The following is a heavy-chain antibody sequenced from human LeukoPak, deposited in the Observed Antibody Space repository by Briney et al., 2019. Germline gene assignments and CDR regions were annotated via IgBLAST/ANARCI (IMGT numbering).Heavy chain of an antibody. Sequence: PGGSLRLSCAASGFTFSSYSMNWVRQAPGKGLEWVAVIWYDGSNKYYADSVKGRFTISRDNSKNTLYLQMNSLRAEDTAVYYCARDSSGWFDYWGRGTLVTVSS. CDR3: ARDSSGWFDY. CDR2: IWYDGSNK. J-gene: IGHJ4*02. CDR1: GFTFSSYS. V-gene: IGHV3-33*08. D-gene: IGHD6-19*01.